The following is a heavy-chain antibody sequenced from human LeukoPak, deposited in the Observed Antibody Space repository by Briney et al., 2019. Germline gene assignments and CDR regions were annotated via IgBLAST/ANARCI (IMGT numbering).Heavy chain of an antibody. Sequence: ASVKVSCKASGGTFSSYAISWVRQAPGHGLEWMGRIIPIYGTANYAQKFQGRVTITTDESTSTAYMELSSLRSEDTAVYYCARDQFYDSSGYPFDLWGQGTLVTVSS. CDR1: GGTFSSYA. D-gene: IGHD3-22*01. J-gene: IGHJ5*02. CDR3: ARDQFYDSSGYPFDL. V-gene: IGHV1-69*05. CDR2: IIPIYGTA.